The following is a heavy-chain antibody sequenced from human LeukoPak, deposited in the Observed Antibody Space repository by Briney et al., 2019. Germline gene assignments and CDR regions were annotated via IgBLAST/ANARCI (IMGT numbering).Heavy chain of an antibody. CDR3: LKDQGGSGNPGN. J-gene: IGHJ4*02. V-gene: IGHV3-48*03. Sequence: GGSLRLSCAASGFTFSSYEMNWVRQAPGKGLEWVSYISSSGSTIYYADSVKGRFTISRDNSKNTLYLQMNTLRPEDTAVYHCLKDQGGSGNPGNWGQGTLVTVSS. CDR2: ISSSGSTI. CDR1: GFTFSSYE. D-gene: IGHD3-10*01.